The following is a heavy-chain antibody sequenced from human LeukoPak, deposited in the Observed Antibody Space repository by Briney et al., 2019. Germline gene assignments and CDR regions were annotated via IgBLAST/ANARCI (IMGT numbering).Heavy chain of an antibody. CDR1: GFIFDTYD. Sequence: PGGSLRLSCGASGFIFDTYDMHWVRQAPGKGLEWVAFIRSDVYHTYYADSVKGRFTITRDNSKNTLYLQMNSLRLEDMAVYYCAKPSGSGVDYWGRGTRVTVSS. D-gene: IGHD1-26*01. J-gene: IGHJ4*02. V-gene: IGHV3-30*02. CDR3: AKPSGSGVDY. CDR2: IRSDVYHT.